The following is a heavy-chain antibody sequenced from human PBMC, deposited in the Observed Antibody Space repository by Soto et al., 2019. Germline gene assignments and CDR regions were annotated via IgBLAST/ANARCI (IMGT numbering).Heavy chain of an antibody. Sequence: QVQLVESGGGVVQPGRSLRLSCAASGFTFSSYGMHWVRQAPGKGLEWVAVISYDGSNKYYADSVKGRFTISRDNSKNTLYLQMNSLRAEDTAVYYCANSRYGDRRWYAFDIWGQGTMVTVSS. CDR3: ANSRYGDRRWYAFDI. J-gene: IGHJ3*02. D-gene: IGHD4-17*01. CDR2: ISYDGSNK. V-gene: IGHV3-30*18. CDR1: GFTFSSYG.